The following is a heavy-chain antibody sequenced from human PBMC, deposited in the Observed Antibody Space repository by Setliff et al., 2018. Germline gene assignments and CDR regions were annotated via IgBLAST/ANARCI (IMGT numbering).Heavy chain of an antibody. CDR1: GYTFTSYA. CDR2: INAGNGNT. Sequence: GASVKVSCKASGYTFTSYAMHWVRQAPRQRLEWMGWINAGNGNTKYSQKFQGRVTITRDTSASTAYMELSSLRSEDTAVYYCARSVDIVVVPAALYYFDYWGQGTLVTVSS. J-gene: IGHJ4*02. V-gene: IGHV1-3*01. CDR3: ARSVDIVVVPAALYYFDY. D-gene: IGHD2-2*03.